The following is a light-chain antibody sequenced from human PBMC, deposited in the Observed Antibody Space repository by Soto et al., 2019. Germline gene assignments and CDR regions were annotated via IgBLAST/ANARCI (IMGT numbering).Light chain of an antibody. Sequence: EIVLAPYPGALSLARVESATLSCRSSQTVNSDYLAWFQQRPGQAPRLLIFATSRRATDIPERFSGSGSGTDFTLTITRLEPADFAVYSCQKYALSPINCGLGTRLEIK. J-gene: IGKJ5*01. CDR2: ATS. CDR3: QKYALSPIN. CDR1: QTVNSDY. V-gene: IGKV3-20*01.